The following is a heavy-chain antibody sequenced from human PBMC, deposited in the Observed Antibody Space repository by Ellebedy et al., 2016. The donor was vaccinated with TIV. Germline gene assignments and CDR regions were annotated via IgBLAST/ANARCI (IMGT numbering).Heavy chain of an antibody. J-gene: IGHJ4*02. CDR3: AKGRGGGSDTSAPRYYFDY. V-gene: IGHV3-23*01. CDR1: GFTFTSYA. Sequence: GESLKISCAASGFTFTSYAMTWVRQAPGKGLEWVSSVIHDGTITYYADSVKGRFTISRDNSKNTLYLQMNSLRAEDTAVYYCAKGRGGGSDTSAPRYYFDYWGLGTLVTVSS. D-gene: IGHD3-22*01. CDR2: VIHDGTIT.